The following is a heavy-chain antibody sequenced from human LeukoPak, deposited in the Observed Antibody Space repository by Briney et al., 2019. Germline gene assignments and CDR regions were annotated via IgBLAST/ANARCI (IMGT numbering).Heavy chain of an antibody. Sequence: GGALRLSCASSGFTFSSFGMYGLRPARGKGLEWLSYISTNSCTMYYADSVKGRFTISRDNAKNSLSLQMNSLRDEDTAVYYCATDHCTGGVCYYYSDYWGQGTLVAVSS. CDR1: GFTFSSFG. V-gene: IGHV3-48*02. J-gene: IGHJ4*02. CDR3: ATDHCTGGVCYYYSDY. CDR2: ISTNSCTM. D-gene: IGHD2-8*02.